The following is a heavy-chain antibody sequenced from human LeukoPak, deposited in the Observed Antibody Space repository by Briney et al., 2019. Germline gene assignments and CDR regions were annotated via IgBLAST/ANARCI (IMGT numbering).Heavy chain of an antibody. CDR2: ISSSGGST. Sequence: GGSLRLSCAASGFTLSSYAMSWVRQAPGKGLQWVSGISSSGGSTYYVDSVKGRFTISTDNSKNTLYLQMNSLRAVDTAVYYCARSLSSRFSGPRRPYYFDSWGQGTLVTVSS. J-gene: IGHJ4*02. CDR3: ARSLSSRFSGPRRPYYFDS. CDR1: GFTLSSYA. D-gene: IGHD3-16*02. V-gene: IGHV3-23*01.